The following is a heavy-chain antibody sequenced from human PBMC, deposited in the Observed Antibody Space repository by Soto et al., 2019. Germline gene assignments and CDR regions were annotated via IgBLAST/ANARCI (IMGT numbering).Heavy chain of an antibody. V-gene: IGHV3-30*18. CDR2: ISYDGSNK. CDR1: GFPFSSYG. J-gene: IGHJ4*02. CDR3: EKDFIKKYYYDRSGYYSVISYFDY. D-gene: IGHD3-22*01. Sequence: GGSLRLSCAASGFPFSSYGMHLVRQAPGKGLEWVAFISYDGSNKYYADSVKGRFTISRDNSKNTLYLQMNGLSAEDMAVYYCEKDFIKKYYYDRSGYYSVISYFDYWGQGTLVTLSS.